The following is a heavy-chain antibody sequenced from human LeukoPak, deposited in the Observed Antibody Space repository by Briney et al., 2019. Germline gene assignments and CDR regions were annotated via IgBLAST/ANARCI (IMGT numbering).Heavy chain of an antibody. V-gene: IGHV4-34*01. CDR1: GGSFNGYY. Sequence: SETLSLTCAVYGGSFNGYYWSWIRQPPGKGLEWIGEINHSGSTNYNPSLKSRVTISVDTSKNQFSLKLSSVTAADTAVYYCARGLYCSGGSCYLYWGQGTLVTVSS. D-gene: IGHD2-15*01. CDR3: ARGLYCSGGSCYLY. J-gene: IGHJ4*02. CDR2: INHSGST.